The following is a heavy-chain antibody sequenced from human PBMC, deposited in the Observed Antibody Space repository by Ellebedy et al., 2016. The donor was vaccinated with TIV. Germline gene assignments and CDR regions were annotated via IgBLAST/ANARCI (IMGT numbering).Heavy chain of an antibody. Sequence: SVKVSXXASGGTFSSYAISWVRQAPGQGLEWMGGIIPIFGTANYAQKFQGRVTITADESTSTAYMELSSLRSEDTAVYYCARFGGSYESVDYWGQGTLVTVSS. CDR1: GGTFSSYA. V-gene: IGHV1-69*13. D-gene: IGHD1-26*01. CDR2: IIPIFGTA. J-gene: IGHJ4*02. CDR3: ARFGGSYESVDY.